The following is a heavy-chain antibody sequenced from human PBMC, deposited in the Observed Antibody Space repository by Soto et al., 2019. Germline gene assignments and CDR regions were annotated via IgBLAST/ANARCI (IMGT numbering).Heavy chain of an antibody. CDR1: GYSISSGNY. V-gene: IGHV4-38-2*01. D-gene: IGHD2-2*01. CDR3: RSSTSCYDESCVDV. J-gene: IGHJ6*01. CDR2: LYHIGST. Sequence: SETLSLTCAFSGYSISSGNYLACIRPPPGRGLEWIGSLYHIGSTHYNTSLKSRVTISVDTPKNHFSLELSSVTAADTAIYYCRSSTSCYDESCVDVWGQGTMVTVSS.